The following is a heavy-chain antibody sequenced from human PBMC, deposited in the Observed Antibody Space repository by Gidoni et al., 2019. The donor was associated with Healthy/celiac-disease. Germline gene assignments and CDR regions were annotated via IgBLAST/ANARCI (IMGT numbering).Heavy chain of an antibody. CDR2: ISSSSSYI. D-gene: IGHD2-2*01. CDR3: ASAGFPVVVPAAIREYGGDAFDI. V-gene: IGHV3-21*01. CDR1: GFTFSSYS. J-gene: IGHJ3*02. Sequence: EVQLVESGGGLVKPGGSLRLSIAASGFTFSSYSMTWVRQAPGKGREWVSSISSSSSYIYYADSVKGRFTISRDNAKNSLYLQMNSLRAEDTAVYYCASAGFPVVVPAAIREYGGDAFDIWGQGTMVTVSS.